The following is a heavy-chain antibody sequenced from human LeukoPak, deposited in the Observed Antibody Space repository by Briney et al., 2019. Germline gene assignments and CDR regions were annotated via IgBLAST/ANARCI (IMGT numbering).Heavy chain of an antibody. Sequence: SETLSLTCTVSGGSFSSYYWSWIRQPPGKGLEWIGYIYYSGSTNYNPSLKSRVTISVHTSKNQFSLQLSSVTAADTAVYYCARDSYSSGHPALDYWGQGTLVTVSS. CDR1: GGSFSSYY. J-gene: IGHJ4*02. CDR2: IYYSGST. D-gene: IGHD6-19*01. V-gene: IGHV4-59*12. CDR3: ARDSYSSGHPALDY.